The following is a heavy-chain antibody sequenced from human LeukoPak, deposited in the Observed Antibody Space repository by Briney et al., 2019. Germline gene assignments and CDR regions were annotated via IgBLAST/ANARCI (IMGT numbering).Heavy chain of an antibody. J-gene: IGHJ4*02. Sequence: SETLSLTCIASVGPIRNNYWSGIARPPGKGLEWIGGINHSGSTNYNPSLKSRVTISVDTSKNQFSLKLSSVTAADTAVYYCARVDLDTAERRFDYWGQGTLVTVSS. V-gene: IGHV4-34*01. CDR2: INHSGST. CDR1: VGPIRNNY. CDR3: ARVDLDTAERRFDY. D-gene: IGHD5-18*01.